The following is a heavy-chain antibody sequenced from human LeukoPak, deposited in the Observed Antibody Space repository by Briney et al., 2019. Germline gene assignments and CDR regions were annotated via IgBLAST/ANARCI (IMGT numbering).Heavy chain of an antibody. Sequence: ASVKVSCKASGYTFTGYYMHWVRQAPGQGLEWMGRINPNSGGTNYAQKFQGRVTMTRDTSISTAYMELSRLRSDDTAVYYCVRGSIAARLVDYWGLGTLVTVSS. J-gene: IGHJ4*02. CDR2: INPNSGGT. CDR3: VRGSIAARLVDY. CDR1: GYTFTGYY. D-gene: IGHD6-6*01. V-gene: IGHV1-2*06.